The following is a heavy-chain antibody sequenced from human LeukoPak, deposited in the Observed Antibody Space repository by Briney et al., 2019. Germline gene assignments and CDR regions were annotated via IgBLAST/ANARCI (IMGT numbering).Heavy chain of an antibody. CDR3: ATGDRNYDFWSGYYHYYYYMDV. J-gene: IGHJ6*03. D-gene: IGHD3-3*01. Sequence: ASVKVPCKASGYTFTSYGISWVRQAPGQGLEWMGWISAYNGNTNYAQKLQGRVTMTTDTSTSTAYMELRSLRSDDTAVYYCATGDRNYDFWSGYYHYYYYMDVWGKGTTVTVSS. V-gene: IGHV1-18*01. CDR1: GYTFTSYG. CDR2: ISAYNGNT.